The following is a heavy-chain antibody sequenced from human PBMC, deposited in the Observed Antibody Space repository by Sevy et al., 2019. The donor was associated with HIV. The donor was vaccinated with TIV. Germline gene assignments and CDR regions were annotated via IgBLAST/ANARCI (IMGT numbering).Heavy chain of an antibody. J-gene: IGHJ6*03. CDR2: IYNSGST. CDR3: ASVVVVPAAKYFYFYYMDV. V-gene: IGHV4-59*01. D-gene: IGHD2-2*01. Sequence: SEILSLTCTVSGDSISNYYGSWIRQPPGKGLEWIGYIYNSGSTNYNPSLKSRVTISVDTSKNQFSLKLSSVTAADTAVYYCASVVVVPAAKYFYFYYMDVWGKGTTVTVSS. CDR1: GDSISNYY.